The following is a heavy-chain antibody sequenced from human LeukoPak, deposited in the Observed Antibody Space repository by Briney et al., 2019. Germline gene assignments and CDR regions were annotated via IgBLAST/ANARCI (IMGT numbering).Heavy chain of an antibody. D-gene: IGHD4-17*01. CDR3: AKDMGTVTKFDY. J-gene: IGHJ4*02. CDR1: GFTFSHYG. Sequence: GGSLRLSCAPSGFTFSHYGMHWVRRAPGKGLEWVAFIRSDGGNKYYADSVRGRFTISRDNSKNTLYLQMNSLRAEDTAVDYCAKDMGTVTKFDYWGQGTLVTVSS. CDR2: IRSDGGNK. V-gene: IGHV3-30*02.